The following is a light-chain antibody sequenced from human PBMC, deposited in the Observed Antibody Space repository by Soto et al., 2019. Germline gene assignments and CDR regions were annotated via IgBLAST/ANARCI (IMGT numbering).Light chain of an antibody. CDR1: STVVGSYNF. CDR2: DVT. V-gene: IGLV2-14*03. Sequence: QSVLTQPAPVSGCPGQSITISRTGASTVVGSYNFVSWYQQHPGNAPKLVIFDVTNRPSEVSDRFSGSKSGNTASLTISGLQFEDEAEYYCSSYRGSSTPVFGGGTKVTVL. CDR3: SSYRGSSTPV. J-gene: IGLJ2*01.